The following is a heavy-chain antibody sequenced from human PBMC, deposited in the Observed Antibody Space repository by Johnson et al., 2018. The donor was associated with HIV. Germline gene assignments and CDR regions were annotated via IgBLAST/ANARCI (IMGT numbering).Heavy chain of an antibody. CDR1: GFTVSSNY. D-gene: IGHD3-16*01. CDR2: ISGSGGST. CDR3: ARDPSRLRQSDI. J-gene: IGHJ3*02. Sequence: QVQLVESGGGLVQPGGSLRLSCAASGFTVSSNYMSWVRQAPGKGLDWVSAISGSGGSTYYADSVKGRFTISRDNAKNSLYLQMNSLRAEDTAVYYCARDPSRLRQSDIWGQGTMVTVSS. V-gene: IGHV3-11*04.